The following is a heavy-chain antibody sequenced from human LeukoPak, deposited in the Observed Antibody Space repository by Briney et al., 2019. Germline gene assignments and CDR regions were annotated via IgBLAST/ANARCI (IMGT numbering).Heavy chain of an antibody. V-gene: IGHV4-39*01. Sequence: PSETLSLTCTVSGGSISSSSYYWGWIRQPPGKGLEWIGSIYYSGSTYYNPSLKSRVTISVDTSKNQFSLKLSSVTAADTAVYYCARGTTVKPKYFFYVGGFTEQQLVPVFDYWGQGTLVTVSS. J-gene: IGHJ4*02. CDR1: GGSISSSSYY. CDR3: ARGTTVKPKYFFYVGGFTEQQLVPVFDY. D-gene: IGHD6-13*01. CDR2: IYYSGST.